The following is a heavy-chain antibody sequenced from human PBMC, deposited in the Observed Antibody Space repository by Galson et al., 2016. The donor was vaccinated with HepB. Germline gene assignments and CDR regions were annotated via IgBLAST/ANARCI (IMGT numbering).Heavy chain of an antibody. V-gene: IGHV3-74*01. CDR1: EFTLTTYY. CDR3: VRDQMYYDDTGRYWRDGMDV. D-gene: IGHD3-22*01. CDR2: INVHGSST. J-gene: IGHJ6*02. Sequence: SLRLSCAASEFTLTTYYMHWVRQAPGKGLVWVSRINVHGSSTKYEDSVKGRFTISRDTAKTTLYLQMNRLRAEDTAVYYCVRDQMYYDDTGRYWRDGMDVWGQGTTVTVSS.